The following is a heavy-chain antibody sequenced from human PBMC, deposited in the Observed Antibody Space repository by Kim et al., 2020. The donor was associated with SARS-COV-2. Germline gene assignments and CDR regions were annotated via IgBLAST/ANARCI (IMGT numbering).Heavy chain of an antibody. D-gene: IGHD3-22*01. V-gene: IGHV4-59*01. Sequence: SETLSLTCTVSGGSISSYYWSWIRQPPGKGLEWIGYIYYSGSTNYNPSLKSRVTISVDTSKNQFSLKLSSVTAADTAVYYCARTRPLYSSGYYSPREGKYYFDYWGQGTLVTVSS. CDR2: IYYSGST. J-gene: IGHJ4*02. CDR1: GGSISSYY. CDR3: ARTRPLYSSGYYSPREGKYYFDY.